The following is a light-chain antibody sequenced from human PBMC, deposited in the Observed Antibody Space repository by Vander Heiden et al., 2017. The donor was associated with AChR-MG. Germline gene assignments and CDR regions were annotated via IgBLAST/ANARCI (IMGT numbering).Light chain of an antibody. CDR2: KDI. J-gene: IGLJ1*01. Sequence: YELTQPPSVSVSPGQTARITCSADVLSKQSVYWYQQRPGQAPVVVIFKDIERPSGISERFSGSRSGTTVTLTISGVQPEDEAAYYCQSADITGTSYVFGAGTKVTVL. CDR3: QSADITGTSYV. V-gene: IGLV3-25*03. CDR1: VLSKQS.